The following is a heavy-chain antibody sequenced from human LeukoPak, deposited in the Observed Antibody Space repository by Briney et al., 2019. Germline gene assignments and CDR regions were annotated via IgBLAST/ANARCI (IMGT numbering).Heavy chain of an antibody. CDR3: ANGTYSSSWYPFDY. CDR2: ISWNSGSI. Sequence: GGSLRLSCAASGFTFDDYAMHWVRQAPGKGLEWVSGISWNSGSIGYADSVKGRFTISRDNAKNSLYLQMNSLRAEDTALYYCANGTYSSSWYPFDYWGQGTLVTVSS. D-gene: IGHD6-13*01. V-gene: IGHV3-9*01. J-gene: IGHJ4*02. CDR1: GFTFDDYA.